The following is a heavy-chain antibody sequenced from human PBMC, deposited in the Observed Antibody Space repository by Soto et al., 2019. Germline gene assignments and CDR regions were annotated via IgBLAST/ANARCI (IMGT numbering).Heavy chain of an antibody. V-gene: IGHV4-59*08. CDR1: GGSISSYY. CDR3: ARGQIDHCSSTSCYDNWFDP. Sequence: PSETLSLTCTVSGGSISSYYWSWIRQPPGKGLEWIGYIYYSGSTNYNPSLKSRVTISVDTSKNQFSLKLSSVTAADTAVYYCARGQIDHCSSTSCYDNWFDPWGQGTLVTVSS. D-gene: IGHD2-2*01. J-gene: IGHJ5*02. CDR2: IYYSGST.